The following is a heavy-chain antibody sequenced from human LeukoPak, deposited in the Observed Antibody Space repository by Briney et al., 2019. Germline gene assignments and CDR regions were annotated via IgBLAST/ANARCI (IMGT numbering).Heavy chain of an antibody. CDR1: GFTFSSYA. CDR2: VSGSGDST. Sequence: SGGSLRLSCAPSGFTFSSYAINWVRQAPGRGLEWVSTVSGSGDSTYYADSVKGRFTLSRDNSKNTLYLQMNSLRAGDTAVYYCAKGPLSGSNFYFDYWGQGALVTVSS. V-gene: IGHV3-23*01. J-gene: IGHJ4*02. D-gene: IGHD1-26*01. CDR3: AKGPLSGSNFYFDY.